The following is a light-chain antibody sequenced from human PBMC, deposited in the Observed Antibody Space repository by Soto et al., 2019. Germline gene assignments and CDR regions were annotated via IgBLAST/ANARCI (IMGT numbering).Light chain of an antibody. CDR3: QQYQDLPPLT. CDR2: GAS. Sequence: EIVMTQSPATLSVSPGERATLSCRASQSVRSNLAWYQLKPGQAPRLLIIGASTRATAIPARFSGSGSGTEFTLTISSLQYEDFAVYYCQQYQDLPPLTFGGGTKVEIK. J-gene: IGKJ4*01. V-gene: IGKV3-15*01. CDR1: QSVRSN.